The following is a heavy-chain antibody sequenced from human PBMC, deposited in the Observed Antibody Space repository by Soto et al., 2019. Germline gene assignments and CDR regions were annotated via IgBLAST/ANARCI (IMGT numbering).Heavy chain of an antibody. CDR3: ATDLTYSSSWSFDY. V-gene: IGHV1-24*01. D-gene: IGHD6-13*01. Sequence: EASVKVSCKVSGYTLTELSMHWVRQAPGKGLEWMGGFDPEDGETIYAQKFQGRVTMTEDTSTDTAYMELSSLRSEDTAVYYCATDLTYSSSWSFDYWGQGTLVTVSS. CDR2: FDPEDGET. CDR1: GYTLTELS. J-gene: IGHJ4*02.